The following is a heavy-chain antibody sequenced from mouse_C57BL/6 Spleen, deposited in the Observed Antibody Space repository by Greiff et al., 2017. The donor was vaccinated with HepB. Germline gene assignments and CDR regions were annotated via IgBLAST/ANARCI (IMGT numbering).Heavy chain of an antibody. D-gene: IGHD2-2*01. CDR2: IFPGSGST. CDR1: GYTFTDYY. V-gene: IGHV1-75*01. Sequence: VQLVESGPELVKPGASVKISCKASGYTFTDYYINWVKQRPGQGLEWIGWIFPGSGSTYYNEKFKGKATLTVDKSSSTAYMLLSSLTSEDSAVYCCATIWLRHAMDYWGQGTSVTVSS. J-gene: IGHJ4*01. CDR3: ATIWLRHAMDY.